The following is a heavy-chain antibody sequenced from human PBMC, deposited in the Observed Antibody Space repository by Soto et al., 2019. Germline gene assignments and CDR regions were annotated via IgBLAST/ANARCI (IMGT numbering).Heavy chain of an antibody. CDR3: ARGVDSSGLDY. V-gene: IGHV3-33*01. D-gene: IGHD6-25*01. CDR2: ILYDGSNK. J-gene: IGHJ4*02. Sequence: GGSLRLSCAASGFTFSNYVMHWARQAPGKGLEWVAAILYDGSNKYYAESVKGRFTISRDNSKNTLYLQLNSLRDEDTAVYYCARGVDSSGLDYWGQGTPVTVS. CDR1: GFTFSNYV.